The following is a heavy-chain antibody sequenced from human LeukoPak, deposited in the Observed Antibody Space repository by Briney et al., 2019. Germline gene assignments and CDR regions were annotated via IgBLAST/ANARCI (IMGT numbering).Heavy chain of an antibody. CDR1: GFTFSSYW. V-gene: IGHV3-74*01. CDR2: INSDGSST. J-gene: IGHJ4*02. Sequence: GGSLRLSCAASGFTFSSYWMHWVRQAPEKGLVWVSRINSDGSSTSYADSVKGRFTISRDNAKNTLYLQMNSLRAEDTAVYYCARDGDSSGYYWGNYFDYWGQGTLVTVSS. CDR3: ARDGDSSGYYWGNYFDY. D-gene: IGHD3-22*01.